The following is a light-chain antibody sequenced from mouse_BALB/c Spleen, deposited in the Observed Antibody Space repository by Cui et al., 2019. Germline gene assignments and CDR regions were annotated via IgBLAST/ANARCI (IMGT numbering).Light chain of an antibody. CDR2: STS. J-gene: IGKJ5*01. CDR3: QQYSGYPLT. V-gene: IGKV4-57-1*01. CDR1: SSVSSSY. Sequence: ENVLTQSPAIMSASPGEKVTMTCRASSSVSSSYLHWYQHKSGASPKLWIYSTSNLASGVPARFSGSGSWTSYSLTISSVEAEDAATYYCQQYSGYPLTFGAGTKLELK.